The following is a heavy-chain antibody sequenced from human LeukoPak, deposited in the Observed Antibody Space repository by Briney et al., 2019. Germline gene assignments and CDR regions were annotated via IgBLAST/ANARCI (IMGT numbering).Heavy chain of an antibody. V-gene: IGHV1-69*13. CDR2: IIPIFGTA. D-gene: IGHD3-22*01. CDR1: GGTFSSYA. CDR3: AAAGEAQYYYDSSGYYHLDY. J-gene: IGHJ4*02. Sequence: SVKVSCKASGGTFSSYAISWVRQAPGQGLEWMGGIIPIFGTANYAQKFQGRVTITADESTSTAYMELSSLRSEDTAVYYCAAAGEAQYYYDSSGYYHLDYWGQGTLVTVSS.